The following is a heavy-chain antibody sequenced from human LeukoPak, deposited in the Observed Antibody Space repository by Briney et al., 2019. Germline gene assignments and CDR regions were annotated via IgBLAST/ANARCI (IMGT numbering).Heavy chain of an antibody. D-gene: IGHD6-6*01. J-gene: IGHJ4*02. CDR2: ISGAGTFI. V-gene: IGHV3-21*01. CDR3: TRSSMAALAVDS. CDR1: GFTFTSYA. Sequence: PGGSLRLSCAASGFTFTSYAMNWVRQAPGAGLECVASISGAGTFIYYADSVKGRFTISRDNTKNSLYLQMNGLRAEDTAVYYCTRSSMAALAVDSWGQGTLVTVSS.